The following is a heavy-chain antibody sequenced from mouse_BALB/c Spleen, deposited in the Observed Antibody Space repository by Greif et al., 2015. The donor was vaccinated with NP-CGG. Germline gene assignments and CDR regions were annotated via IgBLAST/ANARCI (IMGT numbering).Heavy chain of an antibody. Sequence: EVKLVESGGGLVKPGGSLKLSCAASGFTFSSYAMSWVRQTPEKRLEWVASISSGGSTYYPDSVKGRFTISRDNARNILYLQMSSLRSEDTAMYYCARGPYGNYEGPTFDYWAKAPLSQSPQ. D-gene: IGHD2-1*01. CDR2: ISSGGST. J-gene: IGHJ2*01. CDR3: ARGPYGNYEGPTFDY. V-gene: IGHV5-6-5*01. CDR1: GFTFSSYA.